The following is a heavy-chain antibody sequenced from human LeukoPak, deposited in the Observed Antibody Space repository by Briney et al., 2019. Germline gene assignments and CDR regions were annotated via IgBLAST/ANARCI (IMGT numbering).Heavy chain of an antibody. J-gene: IGHJ4*02. D-gene: IGHD5-12*01. CDR2: IYYSGST. Sequence: SETLSLTCTVSGGSISSYYWSWIRQPPGKGLEWIGSIYYSGSTYYNPSLKSRVTISVDTSKNQFSLKLSSVTAADTAVYYCARLILRSGYDYWGQGTLVTVSS. V-gene: IGHV4-59*05. CDR1: GGSISSYY. CDR3: ARLILRSGYDY.